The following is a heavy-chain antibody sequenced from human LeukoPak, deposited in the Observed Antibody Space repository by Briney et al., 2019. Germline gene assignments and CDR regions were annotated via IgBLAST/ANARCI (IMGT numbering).Heavy chain of an antibody. CDR1: GFTFSSYA. J-gene: IGHJ4*02. CDR3: ARRGTSSSWAHFDY. Sequence: GGSLRLSCAASGFTFSSYAMSWVRQAPGKGLEWVSAISGSGGSTYYADSVKGRFTISRDNSKNTLYLQMNSLRAEDTAVYYCARRGTSSSWAHFDYWGQGTLVTVSS. D-gene: IGHD6-13*01. CDR2: ISGSGGST. V-gene: IGHV3-23*01.